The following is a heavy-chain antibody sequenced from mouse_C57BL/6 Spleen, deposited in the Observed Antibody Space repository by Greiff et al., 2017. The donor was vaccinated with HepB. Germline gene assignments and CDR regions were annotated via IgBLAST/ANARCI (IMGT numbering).Heavy chain of an antibody. D-gene: IGHD2-4*01. CDR3: ARSSFYYDYEGAAMDY. V-gene: IGHV1-20*01. Sequence: EVQLQQSGPELVKPGGSVKISCKASGYSFTGYFMNWVMQSHGKSLEWIGRINPYNGDTFYNQKFKGKATLTVDKSSSTAHMELRSLTSEDSAVYYCARSSFYYDYEGAAMDYWGQGTSVTVSS. J-gene: IGHJ4*01. CDR2: INPYNGDT. CDR1: GYSFTGYF.